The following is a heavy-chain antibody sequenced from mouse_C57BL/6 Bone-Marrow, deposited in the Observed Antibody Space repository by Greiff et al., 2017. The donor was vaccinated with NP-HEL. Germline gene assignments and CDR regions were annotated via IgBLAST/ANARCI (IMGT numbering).Heavy chain of an antibody. J-gene: IGHJ4*01. V-gene: IGHV5-9-1*02. Sequence: EVQRVESGEGLVKPGGSLKLSCAASGFTFSSYAMSWVRQTPEKRLEWVAYISSGGDYIYYADTVKGRFTISRDNARNTLYLQMSSLKSEDTAMYYCTREEIGLRHAMDYWGQGTSVTVSS. D-gene: IGHD2-4*01. CDR3: TREEIGLRHAMDY. CDR1: GFTFSSYA. CDR2: ISSGGDYI.